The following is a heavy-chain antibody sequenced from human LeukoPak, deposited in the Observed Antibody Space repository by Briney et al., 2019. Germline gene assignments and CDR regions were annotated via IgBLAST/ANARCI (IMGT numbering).Heavy chain of an antibody. V-gene: IGHV3-48*03. CDR2: ITISGHAK. CDR3: ARGDPHADL. Sequence: GGSLRLSCAASGFDLSTYEMNWVRQAPGKGLEWIADITISGHAKNYADSVKGRFTISRDNARTSLYLQMNSLRVEDTGVYYCARGDPHADLWGQGTLVTVSS. J-gene: IGHJ5*02. CDR1: GFDLSTYE.